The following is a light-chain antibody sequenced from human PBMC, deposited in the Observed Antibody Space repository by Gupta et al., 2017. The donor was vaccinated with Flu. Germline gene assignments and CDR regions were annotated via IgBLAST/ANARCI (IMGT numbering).Light chain of an antibody. J-gene: IGLJ1*01. Sequence: QSVLTRQPPPPGAPRPRVTISCTGSSSNIGAGYDGHWYQQLPGTAPKLLIYCNNKRPSGVPDRFSGSKSATSASLAIAGLQAEDEADYYCQSYDSSLSGRVFGTGTKVTVL. V-gene: IGLV1-40*01. CDR3: QSYDSSLSGRV. CDR2: CNN. CDR1: SSNIGAGYD.